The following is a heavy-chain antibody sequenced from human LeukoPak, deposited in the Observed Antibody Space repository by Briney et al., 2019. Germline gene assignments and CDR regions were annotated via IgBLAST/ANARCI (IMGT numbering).Heavy chain of an antibody. V-gene: IGHV1-46*01. CDR3: AREPGRIAAAGNAIYYYYGMDV. J-gene: IGHJ6*02. Sequence: ASVKVSCKASGYTFTSYYMHWVRQAPGQGLEWMGIINPSGGSTSYAQKFQGRVTMTRDTSTGTVYMELSSLRSEDTAVYYCAREPGRIAAAGNAIYYYYGMDVWGQGTTVTVSS. CDR2: INPSGGST. CDR1: GYTFTSYY. D-gene: IGHD6-13*01.